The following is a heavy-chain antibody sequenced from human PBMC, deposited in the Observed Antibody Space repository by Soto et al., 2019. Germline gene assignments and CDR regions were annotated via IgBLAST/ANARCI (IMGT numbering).Heavy chain of an antibody. J-gene: IGHJ4*02. Sequence: SVKVSCEASGGTFSSYAISWVLQAPGQGLEWMGGIIPIFGTANYAQKFQGRVTITADKSTSTAYMELSSLSSEDTAEYYCWSGVGDCAYYFDYWGQGTMVTVSS. D-gene: IGHD2-21*02. CDR1: GGTFSSYA. V-gene: IGHV1-69*06. CDR3: WSGVGDCAYYFDY. CDR2: IIPIFGTA.